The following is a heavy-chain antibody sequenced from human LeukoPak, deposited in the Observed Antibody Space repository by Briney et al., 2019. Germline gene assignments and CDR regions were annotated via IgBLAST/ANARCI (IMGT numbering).Heavy chain of an antibody. D-gene: IGHD6-13*01. CDR1: GFTFSNYA. J-gene: IGHJ4*02. CDR2: LSGSGDIT. CDR3: ATDSSPDY. V-gene: IGHV3-23*01. Sequence: QPGGSLRLSCAASGFTFSNYAMSWVRQAPGRGLEWVSALSGSGDITYYADSVKGRFTISRDNSKNTLYLQMNSLRTEDTAVYYCATDSSPDYWGQGTLVTVSS.